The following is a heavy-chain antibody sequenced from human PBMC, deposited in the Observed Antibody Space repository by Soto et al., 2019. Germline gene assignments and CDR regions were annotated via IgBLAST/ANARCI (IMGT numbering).Heavy chain of an antibody. CDR1: GGSISSYY. Sequence: SETLSLTCTVSGGSISSYYWSWIRQPPGKGLEWIGYIYYSGSTNYNPSLKSRVTISVDTSKNQFSLKVSSVTASDTAVYYCARQNYDYVWGSYRYTVPRPFDYWGQGTLVTVSS. CDR3: ARQNYDYVWGSYRYTVPRPFDY. CDR2: IYYSGST. J-gene: IGHJ4*02. V-gene: IGHV4-59*08. D-gene: IGHD3-16*02.